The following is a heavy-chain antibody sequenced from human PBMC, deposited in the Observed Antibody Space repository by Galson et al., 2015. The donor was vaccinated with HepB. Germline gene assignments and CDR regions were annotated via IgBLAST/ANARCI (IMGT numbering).Heavy chain of an antibody. CDR2: ISYDGSNK. V-gene: IGHV3-30-3*01. D-gene: IGHD2-21*02. CDR3: AREFARMVVTAMSLDY. Sequence: SLRLSCAASGFTFSSYAMHWVRQAPGKGLEWVAVISYDGSNKYYADSVKGRFTISRDNSKNTLYLQMNSLRAEDTAVYYCAREFARMVVTAMSLDYWGQGTLVTVSS. CDR1: GFTFSSYA. J-gene: IGHJ4*02.